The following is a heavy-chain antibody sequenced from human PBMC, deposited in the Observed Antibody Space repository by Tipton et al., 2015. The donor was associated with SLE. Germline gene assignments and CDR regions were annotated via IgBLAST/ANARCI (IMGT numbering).Heavy chain of an antibody. CDR1: GFTIRNNY. D-gene: IGHD1-26*01. J-gene: IGHJ5*02. V-gene: IGHV3-53*05. Sequence: SLRLSCAASGFTIRNNYMHWVRQAPGKGLEWVAIIFSADTTHYADSVKGRLTISRDSAKNTLSLQMNSLKTEDTAVYYCARGGFSGSYWRFSDRWGQGTLVTVSS. CDR2: IFSADTT. CDR3: ARGGFSGSYWRFSDR.